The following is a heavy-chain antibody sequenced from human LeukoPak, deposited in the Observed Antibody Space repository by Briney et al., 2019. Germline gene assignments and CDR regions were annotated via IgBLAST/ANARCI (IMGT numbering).Heavy chain of an antibody. V-gene: IGHV1-2*06. J-gene: IGHJ3*02. CDR2: INPNSGGT. CDR1: GYTFTAYC. D-gene: IGHD3-22*01. Sequence: ASVKVSCKASGYTFTAYCMHWVRQAPGQGLEWMGRINPNSGGTNYALNFQGRVTMTRDTSISTAYMELSRLRSDDTAVYYCARKYYCDSSGYYYDHAFDIWGQGTMVTVSS. CDR3: ARKYYCDSSGYYYDHAFDI.